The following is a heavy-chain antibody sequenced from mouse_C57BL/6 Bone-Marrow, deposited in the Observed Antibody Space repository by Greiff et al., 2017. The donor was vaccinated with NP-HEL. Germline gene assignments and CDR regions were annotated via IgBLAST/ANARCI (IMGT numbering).Heavy chain of an antibody. CDR2: ISSGGSYT. CDR3: ATDGHYAMDY. J-gene: IGHJ4*01. CDR1: GFTFSSYG. V-gene: IGHV5-6*01. D-gene: IGHD2-3*01. Sequence: EVQRVESGGDLVKPGGSLKLSCAASGFTFSSYGMSWVRQTPDKRLEWVATISSGGSYTYYPDSVKGRFTISRDNAKNTLYLQMSSLKSEDTAMYYCATDGHYAMDYWGQGTSVTVSS.